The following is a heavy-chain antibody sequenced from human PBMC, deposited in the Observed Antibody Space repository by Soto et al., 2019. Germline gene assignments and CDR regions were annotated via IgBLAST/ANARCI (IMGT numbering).Heavy chain of an antibody. V-gene: IGHV3-23*01. J-gene: IGHJ3*01. D-gene: IGHD2-2*01. CDR3: AKERYCSATSCYGGFDF. CDR1: VFDLRSYA. CDR2: ISAGGANT. Sequence: PWLSLRLSCAASVFDLRSYAMSWVRLAPGRGLEWVSTISAGGANTQVAETLRGRFTVVRDNSKDTLHLQMNTLRADDTAIYWCAKERYCSATSCYGGFDFWGQGTVVTVSS.